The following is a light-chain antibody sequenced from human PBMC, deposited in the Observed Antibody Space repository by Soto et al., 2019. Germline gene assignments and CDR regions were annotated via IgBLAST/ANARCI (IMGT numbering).Light chain of an antibody. J-gene: IGKJ5*01. Sequence: EIVLTQSPGTLSLSPGERATLSCRSSQSVSNSYLAWYQQKPGQAPRLLIYGTSSRAAGIPDRFSGSGSGTDFTLTISRLEPEDFAVYYCQQYGSLITFGQGTRLEIK. CDR2: GTS. V-gene: IGKV3-20*01. CDR1: QSVSNSY. CDR3: QQYGSLIT.